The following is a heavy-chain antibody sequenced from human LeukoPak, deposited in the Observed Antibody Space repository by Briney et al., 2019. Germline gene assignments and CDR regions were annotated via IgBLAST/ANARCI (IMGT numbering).Heavy chain of an antibody. CDR2: TSYSGST. Sequence: SETLSLTCTVSGGSISSYYWSWIRQPAGKGLEWIGRTSYSGSTNYNPSLKSRVTMSVDTSRNQVSLKLSSVTAADTAVYHCARDVQQWLVLGGYYSYYMDVWGKGTTVTVSS. CDR1: GGSISSYY. J-gene: IGHJ6*03. D-gene: IGHD6-19*01. V-gene: IGHV4-4*07. CDR3: ARDVQQWLVLGGYYSYYMDV.